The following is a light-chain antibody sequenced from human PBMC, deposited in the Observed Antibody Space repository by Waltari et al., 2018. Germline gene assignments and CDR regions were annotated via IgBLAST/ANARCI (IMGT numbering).Light chain of an antibody. CDR3: QQYYSTPYT. V-gene: IGKV4-1*01. CDR1: QSVLYSSNNNHY. J-gene: IGKJ2*01. CDR2: WAS. Sequence: DIVMTQSPDSLAVSLGERATINCKSSQSVLYSSNNNHYLAWYQQKRGQSPKLLIYWASTRESGVPDRFSGSGSGADFTLTISTLQAEDVAVYYCQQYYSTPYTFGQGTRLEIK.